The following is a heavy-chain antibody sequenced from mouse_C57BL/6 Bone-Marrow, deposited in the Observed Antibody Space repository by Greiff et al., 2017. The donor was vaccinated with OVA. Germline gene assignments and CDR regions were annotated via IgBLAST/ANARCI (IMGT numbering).Heavy chain of an antibody. CDR3: ARRAITTVHYFDY. CDR1: GYTFTSYW. D-gene: IGHD1-1*01. CDR2: INPSSGYT. J-gene: IGHJ2*01. V-gene: IGHV1-7*01. Sequence: QVQLQQSGAELAKPGASVKLSCKASGYTFTSYWMHWVKQRPGQGLEWIGYINPSSGYTKYNQKFKDKATLTADKSSSTAYMQLSSLTYEDSAVYYCARRAITTVHYFDYWGQGTTLTVSS.